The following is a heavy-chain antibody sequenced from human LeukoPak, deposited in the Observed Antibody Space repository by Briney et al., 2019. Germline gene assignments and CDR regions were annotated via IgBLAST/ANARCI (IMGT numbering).Heavy chain of an antibody. V-gene: IGHV1-8*02. D-gene: IGHD3-10*01. Sequence: ASVKVSCKASGYTFTSYDINWVRQATGQGLEWMGWMNPNSGNTGYAQKFQGRVTMTRDTSISTAYMELSRLRSDDTAVYYCARDGKGGGSGSYTDYWGQGTLVTVSS. CDR1: GYTFTSYD. CDR2: MNPNSGNT. J-gene: IGHJ4*02. CDR3: ARDGKGGGSGSYTDY.